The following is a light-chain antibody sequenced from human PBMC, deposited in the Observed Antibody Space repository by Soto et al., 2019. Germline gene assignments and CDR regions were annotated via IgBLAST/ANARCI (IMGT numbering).Light chain of an antibody. J-gene: IGKJ5*01. V-gene: IGKV3-20*01. CDR1: QSVSSSY. CDR3: QQYNNWPQIT. CDR2: GAY. Sequence: EIVLTQYPGTLSLSPGERATLSCRANQSVSSSYLAWYQQKPGQAPRLLIYGAYSRATDIPDRYSGSGSGTEFTLTIRRPKSEDFAVYYGQQYNNWPQITLGKGKRRELK.